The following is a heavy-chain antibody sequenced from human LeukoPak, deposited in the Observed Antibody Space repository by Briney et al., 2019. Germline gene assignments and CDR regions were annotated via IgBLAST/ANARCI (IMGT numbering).Heavy chain of an antibody. V-gene: IGHV3-23*01. CDR1: GFTFSSYA. J-gene: IGHJ4*02. CDR3: AKRFMVVVTQDDYVDY. D-gene: IGHD3-22*01. Sequence: PGGSLRLSCAASGFTFSSYAMSWVRQAPGKGLEWVSVISGSGGSTYYADSGKGRFTISRDNSKNTLYLQMNSLRAEDTAVYYCAKRFMVVVTQDDYVDYWGQGTLVTVSS. CDR2: ISGSGGST.